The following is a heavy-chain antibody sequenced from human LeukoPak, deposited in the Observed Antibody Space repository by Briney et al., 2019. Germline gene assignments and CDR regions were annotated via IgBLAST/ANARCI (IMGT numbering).Heavy chain of an antibody. Sequence: SETLSLTCTVSGGSISSSSYYWGWIRQPPGKGLEWIGSIYYSGSTYYNPSLKSRVTISVDTSKNQFSLKLSSVAAADTAVYYCARGGSYFDYWGQGTLVTVSS. J-gene: IGHJ4*02. CDR2: IYYSGST. CDR1: GGSISSSSYY. CDR3: ARGGSYFDY. V-gene: IGHV4-39*07. D-gene: IGHD1-26*01.